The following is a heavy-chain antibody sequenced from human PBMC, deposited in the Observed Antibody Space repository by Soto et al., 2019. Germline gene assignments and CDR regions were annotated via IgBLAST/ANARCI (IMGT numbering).Heavy chain of an antibody. J-gene: IGHJ3*02. Sequence: SLRLSCAASGFTVSSNYMSWVRQAPGKGLEWVSIIYGGGSTDYADSVKGRFTISRDTSKNTVFLQMNSLRAEDTAVYHCARFQETANAFDIWGQGTMVTVSS. D-gene: IGHD1-1*01. CDR1: GFTVSSNY. V-gene: IGHV3-66*01. CDR2: IYGGGST. CDR3: ARFQETANAFDI.